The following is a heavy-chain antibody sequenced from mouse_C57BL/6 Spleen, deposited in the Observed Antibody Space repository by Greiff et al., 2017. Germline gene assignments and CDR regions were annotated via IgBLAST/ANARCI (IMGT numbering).Heavy chain of an antibody. D-gene: IGHD2-12*01. CDR1: GYTFTSYT. J-gene: IGHJ2*01. Sequence: VQLQESGAELARPGASVKMSCKASGYTFTSYTMHWVKQRPGRGLEWIGYINPSSGYTKYNQKFKDKATLTADKSSSTAYMQLSSLTSEDSAVYYCARDSNDEGEGGYFDYWGQGTTLTVSS. CDR3: ARDSNDEGEGGYFDY. V-gene: IGHV1-4*01. CDR2: INPSSGYT.